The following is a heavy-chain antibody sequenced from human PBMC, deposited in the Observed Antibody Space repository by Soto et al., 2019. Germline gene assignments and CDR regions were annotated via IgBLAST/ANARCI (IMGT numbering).Heavy chain of an antibody. CDR1: GYSFTSYW. D-gene: IGHD6-19*01. CDR3: ASGYGKAVAQGYYYGMDV. Sequence: HGESLKISCKGSGYSFTSYWIGWVRQMPGKGLEWMGIIYPGDSDTRYSPSFQGQVTISADKSISTAYLQWSSLKASDTAMYYCASGYGKAVAQGYYYGMDVWGQGTTVTVSS. CDR2: IYPGDSDT. J-gene: IGHJ6*02. V-gene: IGHV5-51*01.